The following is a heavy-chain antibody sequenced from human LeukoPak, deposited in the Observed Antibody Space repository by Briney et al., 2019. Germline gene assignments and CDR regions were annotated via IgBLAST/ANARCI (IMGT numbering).Heavy chain of an antibody. J-gene: IGHJ4*02. CDR3: ATNLGGRVDNSPFRPFDC. D-gene: IGHD2/OR15-2a*01. Sequence: PGGSLRLSCAASGFTFSDYFMSWVRQAPGKGPEWVANNKQDGSEKQYLDAVKGRFTISRDNAKNLLYLEMHSLRVEDTAVYYCATNLGGRVDNSPFRPFDCWGQGKLVTVSS. CDR2: NKQDGSEK. CDR1: GFTFSDYF. V-gene: IGHV3-7*01.